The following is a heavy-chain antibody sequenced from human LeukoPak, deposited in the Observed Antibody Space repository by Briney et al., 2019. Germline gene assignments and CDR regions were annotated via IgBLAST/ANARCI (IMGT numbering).Heavy chain of an antibody. D-gene: IGHD3-10*01. CDR3: ARDGSGSYAFDI. J-gene: IGHJ3*02. Sequence: GGSLRLSCVASGFNFSNFWMSWVRQAPGKGLEWVANINKDGSEKYYVDSMKGRFTISRDNAKNSLYLQMNSLRVEDTAVYYCARDGSGSYAFDIWGQGTMVTVSS. V-gene: IGHV3-7*03. CDR1: GFNFSNFW. CDR2: INKDGSEK.